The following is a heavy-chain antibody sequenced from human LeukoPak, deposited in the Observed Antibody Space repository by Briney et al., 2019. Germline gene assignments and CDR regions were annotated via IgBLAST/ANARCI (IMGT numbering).Heavy chain of an antibody. CDR1: GFTFSRYG. CDR2: ISSSSSYI. CDR3: ANAYDILTGWPFDY. D-gene: IGHD3-9*01. Sequence: GRSLRLSCAASGFTFSRYGMHWVRQAPGKGLEWVSSISSSSSYIYYADSVKGRFTTSRDNAKNSLYLQMNSLRAEDTAVYYCANAYDILTGWPFDYWGQGTLVTVSS. J-gene: IGHJ4*02. V-gene: IGHV3-21*01.